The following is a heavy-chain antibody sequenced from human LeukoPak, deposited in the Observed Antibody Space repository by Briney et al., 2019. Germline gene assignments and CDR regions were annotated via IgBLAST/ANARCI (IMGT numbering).Heavy chain of an antibody. Sequence: GGSLRLSCAASGFTFSDHYMDWVRQAPGKGLEWVGRIRNKAKSYTTEYAASVKGRFTISRDDSKNSLYLHMNSLKTEDTAVYYCARIYSASGSHRYDYWGQGTLVTVSS. V-gene: IGHV3-72*01. CDR3: ARIYSASGSHRYDY. D-gene: IGHD3-10*01. J-gene: IGHJ4*02. CDR2: IRNKAKSYTT. CDR1: GFTFSDHY.